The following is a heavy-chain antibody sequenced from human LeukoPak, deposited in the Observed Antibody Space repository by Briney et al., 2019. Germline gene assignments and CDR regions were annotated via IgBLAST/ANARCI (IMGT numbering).Heavy chain of an antibody. V-gene: IGHV3-7*01. Sequence: PGGSLRLSCAASGFTFSSYWMTWVRQAPGKGLEWVANIKRDGSEKYYVDSVKGRFTISRDNGKNSLYLQMNSLRTEDTAVYYCARGRGSWYGVYFDYWGQGTLVTVSS. D-gene: IGHD6-13*01. CDR2: IKRDGSEK. J-gene: IGHJ4*02. CDR1: GFTFSSYW. CDR3: ARGRGSWYGVYFDY.